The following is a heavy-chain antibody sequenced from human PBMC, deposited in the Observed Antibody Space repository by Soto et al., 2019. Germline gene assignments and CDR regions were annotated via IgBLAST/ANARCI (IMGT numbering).Heavy chain of an antibody. V-gene: IGHV4-30-2*01. CDR3: ARSREFDY. Sequence: SETLSLTCGVSGGSLSDATYSWNWIRQPPGKGLEWIGYIFPSGTTYYNPSLKSRVTISIGVSKNQFSLSLRSLTAADTAVYYCARSREFDYWSQGTLVTVSS. CDR2: IFPSGTT. J-gene: IGHJ4*02. CDR1: GGSLSDATYS.